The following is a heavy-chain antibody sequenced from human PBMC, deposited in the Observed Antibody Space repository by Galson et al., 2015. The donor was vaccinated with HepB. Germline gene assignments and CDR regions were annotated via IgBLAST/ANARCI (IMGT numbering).Heavy chain of an antibody. V-gene: IGHV4-59*08. J-gene: IGHJ5*02. Sequence: LTCTVSGDSVTNYYWSWIRQPPGQGLEWIGNIYYTGITNYNPSLKSRVTISMDTSKNQFSLKLKSVTATDTAVYYCARQGEGYDYDWFDPWGQGTLVTVSS. CDR1: GDSVTNYY. CDR3: ARQGEGYDYDWFDP. D-gene: IGHD5-12*01. CDR2: IYYTGIT.